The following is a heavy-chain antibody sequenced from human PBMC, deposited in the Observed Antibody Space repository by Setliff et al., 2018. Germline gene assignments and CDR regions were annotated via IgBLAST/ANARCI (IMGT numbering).Heavy chain of an antibody. D-gene: IGHD3-22*01. V-gene: IGHV4-39*01. CDR1: GGSISSSSYY. J-gene: IGHJ5*02. CDR3: ARLGSARYDSSGYYPDNGFDP. Sequence: PSETLSLTCTVSGGSISSSSYYWGWIRPPPGKGLEWIGSIYSSGSTYYNPSLKSRVTISVDTSKNQFSLKLSSVTAADTAVYYCARLGSARYDSSGYYPDNGFDPWGQGTLVTVSS. CDR2: IYSSGST.